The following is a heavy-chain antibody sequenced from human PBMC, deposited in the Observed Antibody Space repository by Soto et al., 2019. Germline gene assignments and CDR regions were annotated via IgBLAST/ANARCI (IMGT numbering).Heavy chain of an antibody. CDR1: GFTFSSYA. D-gene: IGHD6-13*01. CDR2: ISGSGSNT. V-gene: IGHV3-23*01. CDR3: AKEGQQLGGGYFDY. Sequence: EVQLLESGGGLVQPGGSLRLSCAASGFTFSSYAMSWVRQAPGKGLEWVSAISGSGSNTYYADSVKGRFTISRDNSKNTLYLQMNSLRAEYTALYYCAKEGQQLGGGYFDYWGQGTLVTVSS. J-gene: IGHJ4*02.